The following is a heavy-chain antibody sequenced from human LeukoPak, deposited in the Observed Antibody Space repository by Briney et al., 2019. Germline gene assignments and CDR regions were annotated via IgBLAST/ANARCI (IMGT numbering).Heavy chain of an antibody. Sequence: GGSLRLSCAASGLTFSSYGMSWVRQAPGKGLEWVSAISGSGGSTYYADSVKGRFTISRDNSKNTLYLQMNSLRAEDTAVYYCAKDTTSGWPNWFDPWGQGTLVTVSS. CDR2: ISGSGGST. J-gene: IGHJ5*02. CDR3: AKDTTSGWPNWFDP. CDR1: GLTFSSYG. D-gene: IGHD6-19*01. V-gene: IGHV3-23*01.